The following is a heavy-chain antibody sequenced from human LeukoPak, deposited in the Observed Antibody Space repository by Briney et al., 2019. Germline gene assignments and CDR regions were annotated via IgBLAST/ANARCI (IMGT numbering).Heavy chain of an antibody. D-gene: IGHD3-22*01. V-gene: IGHV1-2*02. Sequence: ASVKVSCKASGYTFTGHYMHWVRQAPGQGPERMGWINPKSGVTNYAQTLQGRVTMTRDTSISTVYMELSRLTTDDTAVYFCARALRYDDSSGYYAYWGQGTLVTVSS. CDR1: GYTFTGHY. CDR2: INPKSGVT. J-gene: IGHJ4*02. CDR3: ARALRYDDSSGYYAY.